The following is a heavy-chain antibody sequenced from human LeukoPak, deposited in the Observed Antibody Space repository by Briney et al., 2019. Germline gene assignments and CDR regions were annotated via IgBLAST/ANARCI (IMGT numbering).Heavy chain of an antibody. CDR3: AKDARGYDRTYYYYMDV. Sequence: GGSLRLSCAASGFTFDDYAMHWVRQAPGKGLEWVSLISGDGGSTYYADSVKGRFTISRDNSKNSLYLQMNSLRTEDTALYYCAKDARGYDRTYYYYMDVWGNGTTVTVTS. CDR1: GFTFDDYA. J-gene: IGHJ6*03. V-gene: IGHV3-43*02. D-gene: IGHD5-12*01. CDR2: ISGDGGST.